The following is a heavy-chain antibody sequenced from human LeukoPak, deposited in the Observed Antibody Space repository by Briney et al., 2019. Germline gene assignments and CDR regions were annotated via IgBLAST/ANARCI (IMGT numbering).Heavy chain of an antibody. J-gene: IGHJ6*02. V-gene: IGHV3-21*01. Sequence: GGSLRLSCAASGFTFSNYNMNWVRQAPGKGLEWVSCISISSNYIYYPDSVKGRFTISRDNAKNSLYLQMNSLRAEDTAVYYCARDRETTMIVVVITPPDVWGQGTTVTVSS. D-gene: IGHD3-22*01. CDR1: GFTFSNYN. CDR3: ARDRETTMIVVVITPPDV. CDR2: ISISSNYI.